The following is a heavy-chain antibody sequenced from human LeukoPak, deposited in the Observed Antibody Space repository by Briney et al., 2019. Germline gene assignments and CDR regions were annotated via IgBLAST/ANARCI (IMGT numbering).Heavy chain of an antibody. CDR1: GFTFGDYA. J-gene: IGHJ4*02. CDR2: IRSKAYGGTT. CDR3: TRVTRVGYSYDNDY. Sequence: GRSLRLSCTASGFTFGDYAMSWVRQAPGKGLEWVGFIRSKAYGGTTEYAASVKGRFTISRDDSKSIAYLQMNSLKTEDTAVYYCTRVTRVGYSYDNDYWGQGTLVTVSS. V-gene: IGHV3-49*04. D-gene: IGHD5-18*01.